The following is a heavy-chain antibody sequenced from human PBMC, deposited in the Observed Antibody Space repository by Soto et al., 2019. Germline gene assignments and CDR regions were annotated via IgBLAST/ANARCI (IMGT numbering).Heavy chain of an antibody. Sequence: PSETLSLTCAVYDGSFSGYYWTWLRQSPGKGLEWIGQISYSGSTNYNPSLKSRVFISIGTSNNQFFLELTSVTAADTAVYYCARDRVLGVVVGYYGMDVWGQGTTVTVSS. D-gene: IGHD2-15*01. CDR3: ARDRVLGVVVGYYGMDV. CDR1: DGSFSGYY. CDR2: ISYSGST. V-gene: IGHV4-34*01. J-gene: IGHJ6*02.